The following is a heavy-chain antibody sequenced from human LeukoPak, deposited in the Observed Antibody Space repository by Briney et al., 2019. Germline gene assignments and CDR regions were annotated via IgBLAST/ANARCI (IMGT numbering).Heavy chain of an antibody. CDR3: AREGTYYYGSGSYYKVGYYYYYGMDV. V-gene: IGHV1-18*01. Sequence: ASVKVSCKASGYTFTRYGISWVRQAPGQGLEWMGWISAYNGNTNYAQKLQGRVTMTTDTSTSTAYMELRSLRSDDTAVYYCAREGTYYYGSGSYYKVGYYYYYGMDVWGQGTTVTVSS. CDR2: ISAYNGNT. D-gene: IGHD3-10*01. J-gene: IGHJ6*02. CDR1: GYTFTRYG.